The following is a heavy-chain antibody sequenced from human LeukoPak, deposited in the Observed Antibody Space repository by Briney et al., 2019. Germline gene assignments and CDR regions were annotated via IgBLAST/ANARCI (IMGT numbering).Heavy chain of an antibody. J-gene: IGHJ4*02. CDR2: IYYSGST. CDR3: ARVGGSGSPFDY. Sequence: PSETLSLTCTVSGGSISSYYWSWIRQPPGKGLEWIGYIYYSGSTNYNPSLKSRVTISVDTSKNQFSLKLSSVTAADPAVYYCARVGGSGSPFDYWGQGTLVTVSS. D-gene: IGHD3-10*01. CDR1: GGSISSYY. V-gene: IGHV4-59*01.